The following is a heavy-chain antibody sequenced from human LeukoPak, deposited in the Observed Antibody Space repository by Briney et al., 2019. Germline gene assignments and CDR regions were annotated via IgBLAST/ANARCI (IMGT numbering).Heavy chain of an antibody. V-gene: IGHV4-34*01. CDR2: INHSGST. D-gene: IGHD3-10*01. CDR1: GGSFSGYY. J-gene: IGHJ1*01. Sequence: SSETLSLTCAVYGGSFSGYYWSWIRQPPGKGLEWIGEINHSGSTNYNSSLKSRVTISVDTSKNQFSLKLSSVTAADTAVYYCARDRNYYGSGSYRFQHWGQGTLVTVSS. CDR3: ARDRNYYGSGSYRFQH.